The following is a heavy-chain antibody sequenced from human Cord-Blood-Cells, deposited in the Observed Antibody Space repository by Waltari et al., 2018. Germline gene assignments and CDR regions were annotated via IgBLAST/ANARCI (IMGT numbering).Heavy chain of an antibody. V-gene: IGHV1-2*02. Sequence: QVQLVQSGAEVKKPGASVKVSCKASGYTFTGYYMHWVRQAPGQGLEWMGWINPNSGGTNYAQKLQGRGTMTRDTSISTAYMELSRLRSDDTAVYYCARATARYWYFDLWGRGTLVTVSS. CDR3: ARATARYWYFDL. CDR1: GYTFTGYY. D-gene: IGHD6-6*01. CDR2: INPNSGGT. J-gene: IGHJ2*01.